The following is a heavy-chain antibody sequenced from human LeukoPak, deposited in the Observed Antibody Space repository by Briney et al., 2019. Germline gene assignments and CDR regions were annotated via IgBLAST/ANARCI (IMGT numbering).Heavy chain of an antibody. CDR3: AARSQWELDY. D-gene: IGHD1-26*01. V-gene: IGHV4-34*01. Sequence: SETLSLTCAVYGGSFSGYYWSWIRQPPGKGLEWIGEINHSGSTDYNPSLKSRVTISVDTSKNQFSLKLSSVTAADTAVYYCAARSQWELDYWGQGTLVAVSS. CDR1: GGSFSGYY. J-gene: IGHJ4*02. CDR2: INHSGST.